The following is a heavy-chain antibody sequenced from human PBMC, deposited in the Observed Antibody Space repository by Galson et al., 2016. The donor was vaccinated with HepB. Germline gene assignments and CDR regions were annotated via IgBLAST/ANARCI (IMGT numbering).Heavy chain of an antibody. CDR2: IDWDDDK. V-gene: IGHV2-70*01. Sequence: PALVKPTQTLTLTCTFPGFSLSTSGMCVSWIRQPPGKALEWLAFIDWDDDKYYSTSLKTRLTISKDTSNNQVVLTMTNMDPADTATYYCARSSPYYYGSGSPFDPWGQGTLVTVSS. J-gene: IGHJ5*02. D-gene: IGHD3-10*01. CDR3: ARSSPYYYGSGSPFDP. CDR1: GFSLSTSGMC.